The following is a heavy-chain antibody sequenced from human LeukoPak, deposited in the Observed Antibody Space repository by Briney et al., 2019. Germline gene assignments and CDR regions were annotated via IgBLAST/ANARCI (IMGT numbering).Heavy chain of an antibody. CDR1: GITLSDFW. V-gene: IGHV3-66*04. CDR2: IYAGGST. D-gene: IGHD6-19*01. J-gene: IGHJ5*02. Sequence: PGGSLRLSCAASGITLSDFWFSWVRQAPGKGLEWVSLIYAGGSTYYADSVKGRFTISRDNSKNTLFLQMHSLRVEDTAVYYCARREQWLSTWGQGTLVTVSS. CDR3: ARREQWLST.